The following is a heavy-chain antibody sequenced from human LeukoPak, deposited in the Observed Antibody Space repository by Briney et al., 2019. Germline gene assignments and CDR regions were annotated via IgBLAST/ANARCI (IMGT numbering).Heavy chain of an antibody. D-gene: IGHD3-22*01. J-gene: IGHJ6*02. Sequence: GGSLRLSCAASGFTFSSYAVSWVRQAPGKGLEWVSATSGSGGSTYYADSVRGRFTISRDNSKNTLYLQMNSLRAGDTAVYHCAKDSTMSGSYYGMDVWGQGTTVTVSS. CDR3: AKDSTMSGSYYGMDV. CDR1: GFTFSSYA. CDR2: TSGSGGST. V-gene: IGHV3-23*01.